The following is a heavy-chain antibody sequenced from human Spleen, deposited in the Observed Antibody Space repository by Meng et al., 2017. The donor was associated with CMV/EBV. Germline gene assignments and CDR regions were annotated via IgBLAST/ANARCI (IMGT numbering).Heavy chain of an antibody. D-gene: IGHD2-2*01. CDR2: INTNTGNP. V-gene: IGHV7-4-1*02. CDR3: ARDSSTRTDY. J-gene: IGHJ4*02. Sequence: VSCKASGYTFTDYAINWVRQAPGQGLEWMGWINTNTGNPFYAQGFTGRFVFSLDTSASTAYLEISSLKSEDTAVYYCARDSSTRTDYWGQGTLVTVSS. CDR1: GYTFTDYA.